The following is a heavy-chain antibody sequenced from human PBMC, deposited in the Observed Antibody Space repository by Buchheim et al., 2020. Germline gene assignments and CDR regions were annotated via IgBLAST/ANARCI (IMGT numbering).Heavy chain of an antibody. CDR3: AKDREGGSGVNWFDP. Sequence: EVQLLESGGGLVQPGGSLRFSCAASGFTFSSYAMSWVRQAPGKGLEWVSTISGSGDSTYYADSVKGRFTISRDSAQNTLYLQMNSLRAEDTAVYYCAKDREGGSGVNWFDPWGQGTL. D-gene: IGHD3-10*01. CDR2: ISGSGDST. CDR1: GFTFSSYA. J-gene: IGHJ5*02. V-gene: IGHV3-23*01.